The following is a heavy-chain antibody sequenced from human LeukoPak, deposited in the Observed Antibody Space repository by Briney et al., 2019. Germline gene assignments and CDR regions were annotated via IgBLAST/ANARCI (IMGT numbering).Heavy chain of an antibody. CDR1: GGSISSYY. V-gene: IGHV4-59*01. J-gene: IGHJ4*02. CDR3: AKDGGKGLLWFNY. Sequence: SETLSLTCTVSGGSISSYYWSWVRQPPGKGLECIGYIYFSGSTNYNPSLKSRVTISVDTSKNQFSLKLSSVTAADTAVYYCAKDGGKGLLWFNYWGQGTLVTVSS. CDR2: IYFSGST. D-gene: IGHD2-15*01.